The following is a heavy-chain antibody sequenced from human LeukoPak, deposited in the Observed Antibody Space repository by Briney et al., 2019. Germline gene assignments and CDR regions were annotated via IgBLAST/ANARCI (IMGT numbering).Heavy chain of an antibody. J-gene: IGHJ4*02. Sequence: GGSLRLSCAASGFTFSSYAMSWVRQAPGKGLEWVSRIRDSGGSTYYADSVQGRFTISRDNSKNTLYLQMNSLRAEDTAVYYCAKGAYGSGSYSFDYWGQGTLVTVSS. D-gene: IGHD3-10*01. CDR3: AKGAYGSGSYSFDY. V-gene: IGHV3-23*01. CDR2: IRDSGGST. CDR1: GFTFSSYA.